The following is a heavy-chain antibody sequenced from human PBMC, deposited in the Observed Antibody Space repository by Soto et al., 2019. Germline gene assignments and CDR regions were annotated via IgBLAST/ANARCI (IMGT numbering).Heavy chain of an antibody. D-gene: IGHD6-13*01. CDR3: ATDRGIEAAGNKFDY. CDR1: GYTLTELS. CDR2: FDAEDGET. Sequence: ASVKVSCKVSGYTLTELSMHWVRQAPGKGLEWMGGFDAEDGETIYAQKFQGRVTMTEDTSTDTAYMELSSLRSEDTALYYCATDRGIEAAGNKFDYWGQGTLVTAPQ. J-gene: IGHJ4*02. V-gene: IGHV1-24*01.